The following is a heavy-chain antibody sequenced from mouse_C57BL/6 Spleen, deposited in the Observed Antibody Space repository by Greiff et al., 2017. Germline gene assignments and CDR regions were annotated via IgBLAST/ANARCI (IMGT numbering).Heavy chain of an antibody. CDR3: ARSSYGYYAMDY. V-gene: IGHV1-12*01. Sequence: QVQLQQSGAELVRPGASVQMSCKASGYTFTSYNMHWVKQTPRQGLEWIGAIYPGNGDTSYNQKFKGKATLIADKSSRTAYMQLSSLTSEDSAVYFCARSSYGYYAMDYWGQGTSVTVSS. CDR1: GYTFTSYN. J-gene: IGHJ4*01. D-gene: IGHD1-1*02. CDR2: IYPGNGDT.